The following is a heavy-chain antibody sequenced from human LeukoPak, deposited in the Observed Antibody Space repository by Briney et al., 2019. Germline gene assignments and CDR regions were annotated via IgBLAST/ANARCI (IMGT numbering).Heavy chain of an antibody. D-gene: IGHD3-22*01. CDR2: IYYSGST. J-gene: IGHJ4*02. Sequence: PSETLSLTCTVSGDSISIYYWSWGREPPGKGREWGVYIYYSGSTKYNPSLKSRVTISVDTSKHQFSLKLSSVTAADTSVYYCARARGLYYYDSSGYIIAYWGQGTLVTVSS. V-gene: IGHV4-59*01. CDR3: ARARGLYYYDSSGYIIAY. CDR1: GDSISIYY.